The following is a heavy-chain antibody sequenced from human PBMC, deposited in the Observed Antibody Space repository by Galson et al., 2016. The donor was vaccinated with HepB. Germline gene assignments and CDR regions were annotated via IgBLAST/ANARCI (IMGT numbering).Heavy chain of an antibody. V-gene: IGHV3-30*04. D-gene: IGHD3-22*01. CDR3: ARDRHESSGTWNDYYYYGMDV. CDR1: GFSLNNYA. J-gene: IGHJ6*02. Sequence: SLRLSCAASGFSLNNYAIHWVRQAPGRGLEWVAIISYDSTNRYYTDSVKGRFTVSRDNSKNTVYLQIDSLRADDTAVYYCARDRHESSGTWNDYYYYGMDVWGQGTPVTVSS. CDR2: ISYDSTNR.